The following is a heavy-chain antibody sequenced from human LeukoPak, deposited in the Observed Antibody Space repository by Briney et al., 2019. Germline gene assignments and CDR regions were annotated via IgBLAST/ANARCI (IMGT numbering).Heavy chain of an antibody. CDR2: ISSSSSYI. Sequence: GGSLRLSCAASGFTFSSYSMNWVRQAPGEGLEWVSSISSSSSYIYYADSVKGRFTISRDNAKNSLYLQMNTLRAEDTAVYYCARVGGYSYGASFVDYWGQGTLVTVSS. CDR1: GFTFSSYS. D-gene: IGHD5-18*01. V-gene: IGHV3-21*01. J-gene: IGHJ4*02. CDR3: ARVGGYSYGASFVDY.